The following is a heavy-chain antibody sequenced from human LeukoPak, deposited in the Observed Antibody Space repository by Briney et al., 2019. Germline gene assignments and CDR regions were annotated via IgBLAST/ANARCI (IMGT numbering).Heavy chain of an antibody. CDR1: GFTFSSYE. CDR3: AELGITMIGGV. CDR2: ISSSGSTI. D-gene: IGHD3-10*02. V-gene: IGHV3-48*03. Sequence: GGSLRLSCAAAGFTFSSYEMNWVRQAPGKGLEWVSYISSSGSTIYYADSVKGRFTISRDNAKNSLYLQMNSRRAEDTAVYYCAELGITMIGGVWGKGTTVTISS. J-gene: IGHJ6*04.